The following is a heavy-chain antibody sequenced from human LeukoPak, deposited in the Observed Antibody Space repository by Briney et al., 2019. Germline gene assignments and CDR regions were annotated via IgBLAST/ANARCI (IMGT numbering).Heavy chain of an antibody. D-gene: IGHD3-10*01. CDR1: GGSFSGYY. CDR2: INHSGST. J-gene: IGHJ6*02. Sequence: SETLSLTCAVYGGSFSGYYWSWIRQPPGKGLEWIGEINHSGSTNYNPSLKSRVTISVDTSKNQFSLKLSSVTAADTAVYYCARVPYNSGSYYSPHYYYYYGMDVWGQGTTVTVSS. CDR3: ARVPYNSGSYYSPHYYYYYGMDV. V-gene: IGHV4-34*01.